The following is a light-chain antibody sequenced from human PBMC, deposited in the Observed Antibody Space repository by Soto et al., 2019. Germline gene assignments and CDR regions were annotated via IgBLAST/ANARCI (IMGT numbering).Light chain of an antibody. Sequence: EIVLTQSPATLSLSPGERATLSCRASQSVSSYLTWYQQKPGQAPRLLIYDASNRATDIPARFSGSGSGTDFTLTISSLEPEDFAVYYCQQRGNWPRTFGQGTKLVIK. J-gene: IGKJ2*01. V-gene: IGKV3-11*01. CDR2: DAS. CDR3: QQRGNWPRT. CDR1: QSVSSY.